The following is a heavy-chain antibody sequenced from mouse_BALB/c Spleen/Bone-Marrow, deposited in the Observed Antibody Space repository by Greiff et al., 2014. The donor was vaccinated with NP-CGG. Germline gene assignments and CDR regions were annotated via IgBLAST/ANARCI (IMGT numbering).Heavy chain of an antibody. D-gene: IGHD2-4*01. J-gene: IGHJ2*01. CDR1: GFTFSNYG. CDR3: ARRRDYGYFDY. Sequence: EVQLVESGGDLVKPGGSLKLSCAASGFTFSNYGMSWVRQIPDKRLEWVATISSGGTYTFYPDSVKGRFTISRDNTKNTLTLQMTSLKSEDTAMYYCARRRDYGYFDYWGQGTTLTVSS. V-gene: IGHV5-6*01. CDR2: ISSGGTYT.